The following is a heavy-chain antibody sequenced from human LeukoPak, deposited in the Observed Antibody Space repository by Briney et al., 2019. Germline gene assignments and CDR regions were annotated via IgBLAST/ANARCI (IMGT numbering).Heavy chain of an antibody. CDR2: IYHSGST. D-gene: IGHD4-17*01. CDR1: GGSISSGGYS. J-gene: IGHJ5*02. V-gene: IGHV4-30-2*01. Sequence: SQTLSLTCAVSGGSISSGGYSWSWIRQPPGKGLEWIGYIYHSGSTYYNPSLKSRVTISVDTSKNQFSLKLRSVTAADTAVYYCARALGSGGDYGWFDPWGQGTLVTVSS. CDR3: ARALGSGGDYGWFDP.